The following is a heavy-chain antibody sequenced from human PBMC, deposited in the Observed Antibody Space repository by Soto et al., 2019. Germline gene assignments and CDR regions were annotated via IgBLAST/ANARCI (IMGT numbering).Heavy chain of an antibody. V-gene: IGHV4-59*01. CDR2: IYYSGST. D-gene: IGHD1-26*01. J-gene: IGHJ6*02. CDR3: ARGPGGSGSYYYYYGMDG. Sequence: SETVALTCTVSGGSISIYYWSWIRQPPGKGLEWIGYIYYSGSTNYNPSLKSRVTISVDTSKNQFSLKLSSVTAADTAVYYCARGPGGSGSYYYYYGMDGWGQGTTVTVSS. CDR1: GGSISIYY.